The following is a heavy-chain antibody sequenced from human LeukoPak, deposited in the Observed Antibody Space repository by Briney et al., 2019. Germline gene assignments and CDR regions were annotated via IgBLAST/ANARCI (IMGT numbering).Heavy chain of an antibody. CDR2: IIPIFGTA. CDR1: GGTLSSYA. D-gene: IGHD6-19*01. CDR3: ARGIAVAGNRHHGMDV. J-gene: IGHJ6*02. V-gene: IGHV1-69*06. Sequence: GSSVKVSCTASGGTLSSYAISWVRQAPGQGLEWMGRIIPIFGTANYAQKFQGRVTITADKSTSTAYMELSSLRSEDTAVYYCARGIAVAGNRHHGMDVWGQGTTVTVSS.